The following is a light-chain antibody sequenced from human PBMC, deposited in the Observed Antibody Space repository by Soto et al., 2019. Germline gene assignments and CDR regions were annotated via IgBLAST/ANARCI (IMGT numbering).Light chain of an antibody. CDR3: QSYDGSLSGSV. CDR1: SSNIGAGYD. J-gene: IGLJ1*01. CDR2: GNN. V-gene: IGLV1-40*01. Sequence: QSVLTQPPSVSGAPGQRVTISCTGSSSNIGAGYDVHWYQQFPGTAPKLLIYGNNNRPSGVPDRFSGSKSGTSASLAITGLQSEDETDFYYQSYDGSLSGSVFGTGTKVTVL.